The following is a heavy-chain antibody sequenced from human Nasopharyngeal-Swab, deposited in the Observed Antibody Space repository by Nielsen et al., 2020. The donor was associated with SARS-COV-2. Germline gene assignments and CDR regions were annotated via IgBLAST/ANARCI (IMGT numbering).Heavy chain of an antibody. D-gene: IGHD3-3*01. CDR3: AKEGPGMFGVVGLDV. V-gene: IGHV3-30*18. CDR2: ISYDGANK. Sequence: GESLKISCAASGFIFSNYGMHWVRQAPGKGLEWVAVISYDGANKYDADSVRGRFTISRDNSMDTLYLQMNSLRGEDTAVYYCAKEGPGMFGVVGLDVWGQGTTVTVSS. J-gene: IGHJ6*02. CDR1: GFIFSNYG.